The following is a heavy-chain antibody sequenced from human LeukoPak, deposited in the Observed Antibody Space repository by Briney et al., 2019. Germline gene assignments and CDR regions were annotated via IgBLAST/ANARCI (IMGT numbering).Heavy chain of an antibody. Sequence: GGSLRLSCAASGFTVSSNDMSWVRQAPGKGLEWFSLIYSGGSTYYADSVKGRFTISTHNSKNTLYLQMNSLRAEDTAVYDCARLGFVVPAVIFDYWGQGTLVTVSS. CDR2: IYSGGST. V-gene: IGHV3-53*04. CDR1: GFTVSSND. CDR3: ARLGFVVPAVIFDY. D-gene: IGHD2-2*02. J-gene: IGHJ4*02.